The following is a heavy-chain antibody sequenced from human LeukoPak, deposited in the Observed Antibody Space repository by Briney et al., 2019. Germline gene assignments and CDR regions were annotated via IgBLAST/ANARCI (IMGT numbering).Heavy chain of an antibody. J-gene: IGHJ3*02. V-gene: IGHV3-7*01. Sequence: GGSLRLSCAASGFTFSSYAMSWVRQAPGKGLEWVANIKQDGSEKYYVDSVKGRFTISRDNAKNSLYLQMNSLRAEDTAVYYCARGAPDYDVLTGYYDAFDIWGQGTMVTVSS. CDR3: ARGAPDYDVLTGYYDAFDI. CDR2: IKQDGSEK. CDR1: GFTFSSYA. D-gene: IGHD3-9*01.